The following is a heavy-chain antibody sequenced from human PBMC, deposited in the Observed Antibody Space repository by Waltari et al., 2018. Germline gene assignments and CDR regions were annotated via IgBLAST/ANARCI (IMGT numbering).Heavy chain of an antibody. CDR1: GFPFSSYG. Sequence: QVQLVESGGGVVQPGGSLRLSCAASGFPFSSYGMHWFRQAPGKGLEWVAFIRYDGSNKYYADSVKGRFTISRDNSKNTLYLQMNSLRAEDTAVYYCAKEWGYDEFDYWGQGTLVTVSS. D-gene: IGHD5-12*01. V-gene: IGHV3-30*02. CDR2: IRYDGSNK. J-gene: IGHJ4*02. CDR3: AKEWGYDEFDY.